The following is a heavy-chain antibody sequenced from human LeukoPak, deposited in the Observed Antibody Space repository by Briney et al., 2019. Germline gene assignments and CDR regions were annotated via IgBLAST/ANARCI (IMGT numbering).Heavy chain of an antibody. CDR3: ARTVFFNSYYYYGMDV. J-gene: IGHJ6*02. V-gene: IGHV5-51*01. CDR1: GSRFTSYW. CDR2: IYPGNSDT. D-gene: IGHD4-23*01. Sequence: GASLKISCKGSGSRFTSYWIGWVRRMPGKGLEWMGIIYPGNSDTRYSPSFQGQVTISADKSISTAYLQWSSLKASDTAMYYCARTVFFNSYYYYGMDVWGQGTTVTVSS.